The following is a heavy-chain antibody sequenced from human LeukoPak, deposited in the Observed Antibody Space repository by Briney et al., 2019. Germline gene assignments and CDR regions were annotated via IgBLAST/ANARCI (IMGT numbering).Heavy chain of an antibody. J-gene: IGHJ4*02. CDR2: IYYSGST. CDR3: ARARRMGYYYDSSGYYYFFDY. CDR1: GGSISSYY. D-gene: IGHD3-22*01. Sequence: PSETLSLTCTVSGGSISSYYWSWIRQPPGKGLEWIGYIYYSGSTNYNPSLKSRVTMSVDTSKNQFSLKLGSVTAADTAVYYCARARRMGYYYDSSGYYYFFDYWGQGTLVTVSS. V-gene: IGHV4-59*12.